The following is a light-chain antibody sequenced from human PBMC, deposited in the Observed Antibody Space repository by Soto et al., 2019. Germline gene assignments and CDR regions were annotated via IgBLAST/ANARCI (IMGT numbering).Light chain of an antibody. CDR2: GAS. J-gene: IGKJ3*01. CDR1: QSVSSN. CDR3: PQDNNRPPFT. V-gene: IGKV3-15*01. Sequence: EIVMTQSPATLSVSPGERATLSCRASQSVSSNLAWYQQKPGQAPRLLIYGASTRATGIPARFSGSGSGTEVTLTISSLQSADFAVYYCPQDNNRPPFTFGPGTKGDIK.